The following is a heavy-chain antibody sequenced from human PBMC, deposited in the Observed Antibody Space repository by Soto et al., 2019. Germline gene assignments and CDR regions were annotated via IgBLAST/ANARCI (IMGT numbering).Heavy chain of an antibody. V-gene: IGHV1-69*13. CDR3: GAPRGYSGYDGFDY. CDR1: GGTFSSYA. J-gene: IGHJ4*02. D-gene: IGHD5-12*01. CDR2: IIPIFGTA. Sequence: ASVKVSCKASGGTFSSYAISWVRQAPGQGLEWMGGIIPIFGTANYAQKFQGRVTITADESTSTAYMELSSLRSEDTAVYYCGAPRGYSGYDGFDYWGQGTLVNVSS.